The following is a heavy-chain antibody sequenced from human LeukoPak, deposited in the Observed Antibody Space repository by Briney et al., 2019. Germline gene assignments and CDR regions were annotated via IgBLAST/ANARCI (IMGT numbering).Heavy chain of an antibody. J-gene: IGHJ2*01. D-gene: IGHD6-19*01. Sequence: ASVKVSCKASGYSFSGHYLDWVRQAPGQGLEWTGWINPNSGDTNFAQKFQGRVTMTRDTSINTAYMELSSLTSDDTAVYYCARGGTVDGHWYFDLWGRGTQVTVSS. CDR2: INPNSGDT. CDR1: GYSFSGHY. V-gene: IGHV1-2*02. CDR3: ARGGTVDGHWYFDL.